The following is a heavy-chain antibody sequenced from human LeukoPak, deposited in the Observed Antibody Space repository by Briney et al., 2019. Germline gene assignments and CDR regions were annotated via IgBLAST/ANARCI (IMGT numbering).Heavy chain of an antibody. CDR1: GASINNYY. CDR3: ARNPLGSGWHSSAY. V-gene: IGHV4-59*01. D-gene: IGHD6-19*01. CDR2: ISDIGRT. Sequence: SETLSLTCTVSGASINNYYWTWIRQPPGKGLEWIGYISDIGRTNYNPSLKSRVTISVDTSKNQFSLKLNSVTAADTAVYYCARNPLGSGWHSSAYWGQGTRVTVSS. J-gene: IGHJ4*02.